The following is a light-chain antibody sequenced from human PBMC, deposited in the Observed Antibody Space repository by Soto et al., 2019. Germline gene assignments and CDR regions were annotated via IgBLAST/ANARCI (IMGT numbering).Light chain of an antibody. J-gene: IGKJ2*01. CDR1: QSINRN. CDR2: GAS. Sequence: IVMTQSPATLSVSPGERATLFCRASQSINRNLAWYQQKPGQAPRLLIHGASTGATDIPDRFSGSGSGTEFTLTVSSLQSEDFAIYYCQQYNNWPYTVGQGTKLEIK. V-gene: IGKV3-15*01. CDR3: QQYNNWPYT.